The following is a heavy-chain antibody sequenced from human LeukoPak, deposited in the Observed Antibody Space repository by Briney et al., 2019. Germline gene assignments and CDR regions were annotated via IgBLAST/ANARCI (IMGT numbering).Heavy chain of an antibody. Sequence: SGKVSCKASGFTFTSSAMQWMRQARGQRLELIVWIVVGSGNTNYAQKFQEIVTITRDMSTSTAYMELSSLRSEDTAVYYCAAIYYGSGSYEGDWFDPWGQGTLVTVSS. V-gene: IGHV1-58*02. CDR3: AAIYYGSGSYEGDWFDP. J-gene: IGHJ5*02. CDR2: IVVGSGNT. CDR1: GFTFTSSA. D-gene: IGHD3-10*01.